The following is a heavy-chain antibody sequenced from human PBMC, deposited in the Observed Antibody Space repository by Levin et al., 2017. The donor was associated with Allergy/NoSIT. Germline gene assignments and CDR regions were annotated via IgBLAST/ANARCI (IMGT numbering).Heavy chain of an antibody. Sequence: ASVKVSCKASGYTFTSYGISWVRQAPGQGLEWMGWISAYNGNTNYAQKLQGRVTMTTDTSTSTAYMELRSLRSDDTAVYYCARVLRYFDWLFPYYYYYMDVWGKGTTVTVSS. CDR3: ARVLRYFDWLFPYYYYYMDV. CDR1: GYTFTSYG. CDR2: ISAYNGNT. J-gene: IGHJ6*03. V-gene: IGHV1-18*01. D-gene: IGHD3-9*01.